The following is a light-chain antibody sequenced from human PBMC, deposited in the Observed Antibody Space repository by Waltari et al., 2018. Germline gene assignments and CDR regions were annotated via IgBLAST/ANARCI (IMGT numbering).Light chain of an antibody. V-gene: IGKV3-20*01. CDR3: KKEGSQKDT. CDR1: QSVSAYF. J-gene: IGKJ2*01. CDR2: GAS. Sequence: IVVTQSPRTLTWSPVERATLPGRASQSVSAYFLAWYQQKPGQAPRLLISGASTRATGIPDRFSGSGSGTDFTLTINRLEPEDFARYDCKKEGSQKDTLGKGTRRESK.